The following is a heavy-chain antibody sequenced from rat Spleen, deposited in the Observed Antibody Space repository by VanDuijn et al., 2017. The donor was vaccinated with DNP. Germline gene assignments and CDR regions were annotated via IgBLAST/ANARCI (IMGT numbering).Heavy chain of an antibody. CDR1: GFTFSNYW. D-gene: IGHD1-2*01. J-gene: IGHJ3*01. CDR3: ARHEEYSSYVYGFAY. Sequence: EVQLVETGGDLVQPGRSLQLSCVASGFTFSNYWMYWIRQAPGKGLEWVASINIDGGNTYYLDSVKGRFTISRDNAENTVYLQMNSLRSEDTATYYCARHEEYSSYVYGFAYWGQGTLVTVSS. CDR2: INIDGGNT. V-gene: IGHV5-58*01.